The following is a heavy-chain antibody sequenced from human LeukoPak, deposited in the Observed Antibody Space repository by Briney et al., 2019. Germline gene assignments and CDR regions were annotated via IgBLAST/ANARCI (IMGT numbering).Heavy chain of an antibody. J-gene: IGHJ4*02. Sequence: PGGSLRLSCAASGFTFGDYGMGWVRQAPGKGLEWVSSINWNGGSTGYADSEKGRFTISRDNPKNSLFLQMASLRPDDTALYYCVRETISAAGPFDYGGQGTLVTVSS. CDR3: VRETISAAGPFDY. CDR2: INWNGGST. D-gene: IGHD6-13*01. V-gene: IGHV3-20*04. CDR1: GFTFGDYG.